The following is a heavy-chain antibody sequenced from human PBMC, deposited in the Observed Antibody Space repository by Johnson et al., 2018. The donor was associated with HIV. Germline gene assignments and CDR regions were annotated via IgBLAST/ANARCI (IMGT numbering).Heavy chain of an antibody. CDR2: IYSGGST. Sequence: MLLVESGGGLVKPGGSLRLSCTASGFTVSSNYMSWVRQAPGKGLEWVSVIYSGGSTYYADSVKGRFTISRDNSKNTLYLQMNSLRAEDTAVYYCVRDQGSGWPTNAFDIWGQGTMVTVSS. CDR1: GFTVSSNY. J-gene: IGHJ3*02. CDR3: VRDQGSGWPTNAFDI. D-gene: IGHD6-19*01. V-gene: IGHV3-66*01.